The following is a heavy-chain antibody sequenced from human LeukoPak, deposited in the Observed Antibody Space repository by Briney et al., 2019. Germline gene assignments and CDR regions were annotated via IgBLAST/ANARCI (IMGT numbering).Heavy chain of an antibody. Sequence: GASVKVSCKASGYAFTHYYIHWVRQAHGQGLEWMGMIYPSGGGTNYAQNLQGRVTMTRDTSTSTVYMELNSLGSEDTAVYYCARTYSNYDWFDPWGQGTLVTVSS. CDR3: ARTYSNYDWFDP. CDR2: IYPSGGGT. V-gene: IGHV1-46*01. CDR1: GYAFTHYY. D-gene: IGHD4-11*01. J-gene: IGHJ5*02.